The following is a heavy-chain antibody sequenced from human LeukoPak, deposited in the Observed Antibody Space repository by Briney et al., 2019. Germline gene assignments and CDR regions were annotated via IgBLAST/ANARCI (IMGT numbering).Heavy chain of an antibody. CDR3: ARQQYGGNSHLIDY. J-gene: IGHJ4*02. CDR1: GYTFTSYY. D-gene: IGHD4-23*01. Sequence: ASVKVSCKASGYTFTSYYMHWVRQAPGQGLEWMGGIIPIFGTANYAQKFQGRVTITADESTSTAYMELSSLRSEDTAVYYCARQQYGGNSHLIDYWGQGTLVTVSS. V-gene: IGHV1-69*13. CDR2: IIPIFGTA.